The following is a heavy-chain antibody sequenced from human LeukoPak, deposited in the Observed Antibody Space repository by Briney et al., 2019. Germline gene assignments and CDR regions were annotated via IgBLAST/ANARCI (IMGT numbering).Heavy chain of an antibody. J-gene: IGHJ5*02. CDR3: ARDMLEQWLARGNNWFDP. V-gene: IGHV3-74*01. CDR1: GFTFSNYW. Sequence: GGSLRLSCAASGFTFSNYWMHWVRQAPGKGLVWVSRINSDGSSRNYADSVKGRFTISRDNAKNTLYLQMNSLRAEDTAVYYCARDMLEQWLARGNNWFDPWGQGTLVTVSS. D-gene: IGHD6-19*01. CDR2: INSDGSSR.